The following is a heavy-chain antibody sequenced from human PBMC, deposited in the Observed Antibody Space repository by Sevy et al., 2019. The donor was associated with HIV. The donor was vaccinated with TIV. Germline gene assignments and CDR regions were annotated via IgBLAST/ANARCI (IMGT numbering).Heavy chain of an antibody. Sequence: SETLSLTCAVYGGSFSGYYWSWIRQPPGKGLEWIGEINHSGSTNYNPSLKSRVTISVDTSKNQFSLKLSSVTAADTAVYYCARAGGVGATNAPTIDYWGQGTLVTVSS. CDR3: ARAGGVGATNAPTIDY. CDR2: INHSGST. D-gene: IGHD1-26*01. J-gene: IGHJ4*02. CDR1: GGSFSGYY. V-gene: IGHV4-34*01.